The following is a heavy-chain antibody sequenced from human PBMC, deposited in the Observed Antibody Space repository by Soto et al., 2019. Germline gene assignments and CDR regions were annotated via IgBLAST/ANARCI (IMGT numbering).Heavy chain of an antibody. Sequence: EVQLLESGGGLVQPGGSLRLSCAASEVTFSTYPMTWVRQAPGKGLEWVSSICRDGGCTSYADSVKGRFTISRDNSKTTLYLQKNSLRAEDTAVYYWVKEAPRICVWGQGTTVNVSS. CDR3: VKEAPRICV. V-gene: IGHV3-23*01. CDR2: ICRDGGCT. D-gene: IGHD3-3*01. J-gene: IGHJ6*02. CDR1: EVTFSTYP.